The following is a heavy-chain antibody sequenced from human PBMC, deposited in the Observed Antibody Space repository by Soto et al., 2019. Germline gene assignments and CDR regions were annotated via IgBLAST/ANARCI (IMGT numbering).Heavy chain of an antibody. V-gene: IGHV1-2*04. CDR3: ARDLVRFAAPYYDILTGYYRPDYYYYGMDV. D-gene: IGHD3-9*01. CDR2: INPNSGGT. Sequence: ASVKVSCKASGYTFTGYYMHWVRQAPGQGLEWMGWINPNSGGTNYAQKFQGWVTMTRDTSISTAYMELSRLRYDDTAVYYCARDLVRFAAPYYDILTGYYRPDYYYYGMDVWGQGTTVTVSS. CDR1: GYTFTGYY. J-gene: IGHJ6*02.